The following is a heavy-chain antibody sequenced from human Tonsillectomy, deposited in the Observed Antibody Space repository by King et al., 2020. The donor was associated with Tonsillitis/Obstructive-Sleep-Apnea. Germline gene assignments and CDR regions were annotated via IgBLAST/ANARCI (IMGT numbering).Heavy chain of an antibody. J-gene: IGHJ3*02. V-gene: IGHV3-48*03. D-gene: IGHD3-22*01. CDR1: GFTSSSYE. Sequence: VQLVESGGGLVQPGGSLRLSCAASGFTSSSYEMNWVRQAPGKGLEWVSYISSSGSTIYYADSVKGRFTISRDNAKNSLYLQMNSLRAEDTAVYYCARGLNYYDSSGYAFDIWGQGTMVTVSS. CDR2: ISSSGSTI. CDR3: ARGLNYYDSSGYAFDI.